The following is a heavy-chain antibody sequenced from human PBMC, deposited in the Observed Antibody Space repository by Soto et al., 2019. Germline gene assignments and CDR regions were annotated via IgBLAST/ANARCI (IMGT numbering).Heavy chain of an antibody. J-gene: IGHJ6*02. Sequence: GSGPTLVKPTQTLTLTCTFSGFSLSTSGVGVGWIRQPPGKALEWLALIYWNDDKRYSPSLKSRLTITKDTSKNQVVLTMTNMDPVDTATYYCAHGLVKEYQLLWEHSTYYYYGMDVWGQRTTVTGSS. V-gene: IGHV2-5*01. CDR1: GFSLSTSGVG. CDR3: AHGLVKEYQLLWEHSTYYYYGMDV. D-gene: IGHD2-2*01. CDR2: IYWNDDK.